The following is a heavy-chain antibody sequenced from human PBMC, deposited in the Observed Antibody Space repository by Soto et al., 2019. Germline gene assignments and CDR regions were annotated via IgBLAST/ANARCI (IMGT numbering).Heavy chain of an antibody. Sequence: EVQLVESGGGWVQPGGSLRLSWAASGFTFSTFSMNWVRQAPGRGLEWISYISGGGRPISYADSVKGRFTISRDNAKNSLYLQMDNLTDEDTAVYYCARDLGWAFDSWGQGTLVTVSS. V-gene: IGHV3-48*02. D-gene: IGHD6-19*01. CDR3: ARDLGWAFDS. CDR1: GFTFSTFS. J-gene: IGHJ4*02. CDR2: ISGGGRPI.